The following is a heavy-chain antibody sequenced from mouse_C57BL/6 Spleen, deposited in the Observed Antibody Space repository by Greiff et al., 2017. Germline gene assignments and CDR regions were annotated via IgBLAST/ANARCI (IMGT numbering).Heavy chain of an antibody. CDR1: GYTFTSYT. Sequence: QVQLQQSGAELARPGASVKMSCKASGYTFTSYTMHWVKQRPGQGLEWIGYINPSSGYTKYNQKFKDKATLTADKSSSTAYMQLSSLTSEDSAVYYGARSGGYDGYYFDYWGQGTTLTVSA. D-gene: IGHD2-2*01. V-gene: IGHV1-4*01. CDR2: INPSSGYT. J-gene: IGHJ2*01. CDR3: ARSGGYDGYYFDY.